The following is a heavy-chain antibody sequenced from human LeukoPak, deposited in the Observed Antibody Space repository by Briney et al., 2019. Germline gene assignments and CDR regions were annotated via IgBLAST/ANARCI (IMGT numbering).Heavy chain of an antibody. CDR2: ISGSGGST. CDR3: AKDLGIVVAIDAFDI. V-gene: IGHV3-23*01. J-gene: IGHJ3*02. D-gene: IGHD2-15*01. CDR1: GFTFSSYA. Sequence: PGRSLRLSCAASGFTFSSYAMSWVRQAPGKGLEWVSAISGSGGSTYYADSVKGRFTISRDNSKNTLYLQMNSLRAEDTAVYYCAKDLGIVVAIDAFDIWGQGTMVTVSS.